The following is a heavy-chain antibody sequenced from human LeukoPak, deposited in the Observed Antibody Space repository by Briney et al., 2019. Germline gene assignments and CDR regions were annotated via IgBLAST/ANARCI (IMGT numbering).Heavy chain of an antibody. D-gene: IGHD3-22*01. Sequence: ASVKVSCKASGYTFTSYCMHWVRQAPGQGLEWMGIINPSGGSTSYAQKFQGRVTMTRDMSTSTVYMEVSSLRSEDTAVYYCARGGYDSSGYFSRPSKPSSHADYWGQGTLVTVSS. J-gene: IGHJ4*02. CDR3: ARGGYDSSGYFSRPSKPSSHADY. CDR1: GYTFTSYC. V-gene: IGHV1-46*01. CDR2: INPSGGST.